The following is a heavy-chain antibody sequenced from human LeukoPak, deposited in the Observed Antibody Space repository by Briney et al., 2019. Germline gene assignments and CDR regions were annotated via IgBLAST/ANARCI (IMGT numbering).Heavy chain of an antibody. CDR2: INPSGGST. V-gene: IGHV1-46*01. CDR1: GYTFTSYY. CDR3: ARYCSITSCATGCDSFDS. J-gene: IGHJ3*02. D-gene: IGHD2-2*01. Sequence: ASVKVSCKASGYTFTSYYMHWVRQAPGQGLEWMGIINPSGGSTSYAQKFQGRVTMTRDTSTSTVYMELSSLRSDDRDVCFCARYCSITSCATGCDSFDSWGQGTMVTVS.